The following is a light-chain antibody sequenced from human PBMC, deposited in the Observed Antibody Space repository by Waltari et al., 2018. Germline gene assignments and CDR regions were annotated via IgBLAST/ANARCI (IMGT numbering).Light chain of an antibody. J-gene: IGKJ1*01. CDR2: AAS. CDR3: QHYVNLPVT. CDR1: QSVSRA. V-gene: IGKV3-20*01. Sequence: EIVLTQSPGTLSLSPGERATLSCRASQSVSRALARYQPKPGQAPRLLIYAASPRATGVPDRFSGSGSGTDFSLTISRLDPEDFAVYYCQHYVNLPVTFGQGTKVEI.